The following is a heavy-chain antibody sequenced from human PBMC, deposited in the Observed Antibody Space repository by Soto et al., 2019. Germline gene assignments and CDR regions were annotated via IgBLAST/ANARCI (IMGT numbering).Heavy chain of an antibody. CDR1: RGSISSGTNY. V-gene: IGHV4-39*01. Sequence: LALTCTVSRGSISSGTNYWAWIRQPPGKGLEWIANIYYSGSTFYNPSLKSRVTISLDTSKNQFSLKLRSVTAADTAVYYCARHEAGWSFDSWGQGTLVTVSS. CDR2: IYYSGST. D-gene: IGHD2-8*01. CDR3: ARHEAGWSFDS. J-gene: IGHJ4*02.